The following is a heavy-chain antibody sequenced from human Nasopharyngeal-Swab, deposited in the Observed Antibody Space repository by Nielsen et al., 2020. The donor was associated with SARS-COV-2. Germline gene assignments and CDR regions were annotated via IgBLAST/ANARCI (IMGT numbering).Heavy chain of an antibody. CDR2: IYYSGST. CDR1: GGSVSSGSYY. CDR3: ARGERRAARPPGGYFDY. V-gene: IGHV4-61*01. J-gene: IGHJ4*02. D-gene: IGHD6-6*01. Sequence: ESLKISCTVSGGSVSSGSYYWSWIRQPPGKGLEWIGYIYYSGSTNYNPSLKSRVTISVDTSKNQFSLKLSSVTAADTAVYYCARGERRAARPPGGYFDYWGQGTLVTVSS.